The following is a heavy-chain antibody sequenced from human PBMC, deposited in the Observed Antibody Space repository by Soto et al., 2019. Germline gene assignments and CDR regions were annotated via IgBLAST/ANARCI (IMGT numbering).Heavy chain of an antibody. Sequence: QVQLQQWGAGLLKPSETLSLTCAVYGGSFSGYYWSWIRQPPGKGLEWIGEINHSGSTNDNPSRRVLGSLSVETSKNRFSLKLGSVTAADTAVYYCARKMTTVTPPAPGLTPIPPYYFDYWGQGTLVTVSS. CDR2: INHSGST. D-gene: IGHD4-17*01. V-gene: IGHV4-34*01. CDR1: GGSFSGYY. J-gene: IGHJ4*02. CDR3: ARKMTTVTPPAPGLTPIPPYYFDY.